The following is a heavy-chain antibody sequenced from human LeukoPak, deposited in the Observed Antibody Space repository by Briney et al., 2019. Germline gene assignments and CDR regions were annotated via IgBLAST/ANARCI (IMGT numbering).Heavy chain of an antibody. CDR1: GGSISSSNYY. V-gene: IGHV4-39*01. J-gene: IGHJ4*02. D-gene: IGHD3-10*01. CDR2: IYYSGST. CDR3: ARHLNYYGSGTTFDY. Sequence: PSETLSLTCTVSGGSISSSNYYWGWIRQPPGKGLEWIGSIYYSGSTYYNPSLKSRVTISVDTSKNQFSLKLSSVTAADTAVYYCARHLNYYGSGTTFDYWGQGTLVTVSS.